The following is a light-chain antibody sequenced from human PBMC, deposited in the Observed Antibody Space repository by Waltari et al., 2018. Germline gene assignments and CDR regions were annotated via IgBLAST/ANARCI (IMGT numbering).Light chain of an antibody. Sequence: SYVLTQPPSVSVAPGETSRITCGGDNIGGYSVHWYQQKPGQAPVLVLYYDSNRPSGIPERFSGSNFGNTATLTISRVEAGDEADYYCQVSDSTADLVVFGGGTKLTVI. J-gene: IGLJ2*01. CDR1: NIGGYS. CDR2: YDS. CDR3: QVSDSTADLVV. V-gene: IGLV3-21*04.